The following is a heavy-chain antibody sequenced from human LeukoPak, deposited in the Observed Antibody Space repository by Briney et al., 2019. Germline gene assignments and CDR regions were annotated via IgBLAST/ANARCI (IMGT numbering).Heavy chain of an antibody. J-gene: IGHJ4*02. D-gene: IGHD2-2*01. CDR2: ISYDGSNK. CDR1: GFTFSSYG. CDR3: AKDRDIVVVPAAIRQGLDY. V-gene: IGHV3-30*18. Sequence: GGSLRLSCAASGFTFSSYGMHWVRQAPGKGLEWVAVISYDGSNKYYADYVKGRFTISRDNSKNTLYLQMNSLRAEDTAVYYCAKDRDIVVVPAAIRQGLDYWGQGTLVTVSS.